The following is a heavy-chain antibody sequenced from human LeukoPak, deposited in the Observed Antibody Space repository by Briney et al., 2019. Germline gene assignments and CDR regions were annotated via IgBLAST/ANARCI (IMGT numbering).Heavy chain of an antibody. CDR2: ISSSSSYI. J-gene: IGHJ4*02. Sequence: GGSLRLSCAASGFTFSSYSMNWVRQAPGKGLEWVSSISSSSSYIYYADSVKGRFTISRDNAKNSLYQQMNSLRAEDTAVYYCARDRRGYDFWSGYDYWGQGTLVTVSS. CDR1: GFTFSSYS. D-gene: IGHD3-3*01. CDR3: ARDRRGYDFWSGYDY. V-gene: IGHV3-21*01.